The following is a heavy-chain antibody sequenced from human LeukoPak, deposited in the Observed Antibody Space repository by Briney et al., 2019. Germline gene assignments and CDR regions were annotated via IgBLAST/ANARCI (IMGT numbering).Heavy chain of an antibody. V-gene: IGHV4-61*01. CDR2: IYYSGST. Sequence: TSETLSLTCTVSGGSVSSGSYYWSWIRQPPGKGLEWIGYIYYSGSTNYNPSLKSRVTISVDKSKNQFSLKLSSVTAADTAVYYCARTLNLYCTNGVCYRIEFDYWGQGTLVTVSS. CDR1: GGSVSSGSYY. CDR3: ARTLNLYCTNGVCYRIEFDY. J-gene: IGHJ4*02. D-gene: IGHD2-8*01.